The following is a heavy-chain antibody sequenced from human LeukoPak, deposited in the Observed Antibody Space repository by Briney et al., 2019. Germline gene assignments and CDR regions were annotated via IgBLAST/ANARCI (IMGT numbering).Heavy chain of an antibody. CDR1: GGTFSSYA. CDR3: AREGLGYCSGGSCSRSGGEKYNWFDP. Sequence: GASVKVSCKASGGTFSSYAISWVRQAPGQGLEWMGWISAYNGNTNYAQKLQGRVTMTTDTSTSTAYMELRSLRSDDTAVYYCAREGLGYCSGGSCSRSGGEKYNWFDPWGQGTLVTVSS. CDR2: ISAYNGNT. D-gene: IGHD2-15*01. V-gene: IGHV1-18*01. J-gene: IGHJ5*02.